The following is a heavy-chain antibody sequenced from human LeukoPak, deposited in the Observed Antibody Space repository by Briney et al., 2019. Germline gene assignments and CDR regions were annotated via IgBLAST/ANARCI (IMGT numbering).Heavy chain of an antibody. CDR2: IYYSGST. Sequence: SETLSLTYTVSGGSISSYYWSWIRQPPGKGLEWIGYIYYSGSTNYNPSLKSRVTISVDTSKNQFSLKLSSVTAADTAVYSCARDMTGYDAFDIWGQGTMVTVSS. CDR1: GGSISSYY. V-gene: IGHV4-59*01. CDR3: ARDMTGYDAFDI. D-gene: IGHD1-1*01. J-gene: IGHJ3*02.